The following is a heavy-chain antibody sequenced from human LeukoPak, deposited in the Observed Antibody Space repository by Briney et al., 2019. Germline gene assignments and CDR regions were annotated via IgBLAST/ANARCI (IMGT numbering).Heavy chain of an antibody. D-gene: IGHD6-13*01. Sequence: GGSLRLSCAASGFTVSSNYMSWVRQAPGKGLEWVSVIYSGGSTYYADSVKGRFTISRDNSKNTLYLQMNSLRAEDTAVYYCARDSSSSWYPGGDVWGQGTTVTVSS. J-gene: IGHJ6*02. CDR3: ARDSSSSWYPGGDV. V-gene: IGHV3-66*01. CDR2: IYSGGST. CDR1: GFTVSSNY.